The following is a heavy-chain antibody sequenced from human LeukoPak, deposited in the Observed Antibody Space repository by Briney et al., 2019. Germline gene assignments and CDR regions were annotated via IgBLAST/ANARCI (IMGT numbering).Heavy chain of an antibody. CDR3: ARAVSDIFNY. D-gene: IGHD3-9*01. CDR1: GGCISSYY. V-gene: IGHV4-59*12. J-gene: IGHJ4*02. Sequence: SETLSLTCTVSGGCISSYYWSWIRQPPGKGLEWIGYINYSGSTNYNPSLKSRVTISVDTSKNQFSLKLSSVTAADTAVYYCARAVSDIFNYWGQGTLVTVSS. CDR2: INYSGST.